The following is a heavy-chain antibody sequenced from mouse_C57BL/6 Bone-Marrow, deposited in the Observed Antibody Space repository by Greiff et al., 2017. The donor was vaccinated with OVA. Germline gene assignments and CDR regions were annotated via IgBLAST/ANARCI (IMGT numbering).Heavy chain of an antibody. J-gene: IGHJ2*01. CDR3: ASETGTKDFDY. V-gene: IGHV1-82*01. D-gene: IGHD4-1*01. Sequence: QVQLQQSGPELVKPGASVKISCKASGYAFSSSWMNWVKQRPGKGLEWIGRIYPGDGDTNYNGKFKGKATLTADKSSSTAYMQLSSLTSEDSAVYFCASETGTKDFDYWGQGTTLTVSS. CDR2: IYPGDGDT. CDR1: GYAFSSSW.